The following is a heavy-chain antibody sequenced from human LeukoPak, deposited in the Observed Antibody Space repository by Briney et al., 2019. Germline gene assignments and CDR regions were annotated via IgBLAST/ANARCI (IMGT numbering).Heavy chain of an antibody. V-gene: IGHV4-30-2*01. CDR1: GGSISSGGYY. D-gene: IGHD2-2*01. J-gene: IGHJ5*02. CDR2: INHSGST. CDR3: ARGGASQPVVPAARNWFDP. Sequence: SQTLSLTCTVSGGSISSGGYYWSWIRQPPGKGLEWIGEINHSGSTNYNPSLKSRVTISVDTSKNQFSLKLSSVTAADTAVYYCARGGASQPVVPAARNWFDPWGQGTLVTVSS.